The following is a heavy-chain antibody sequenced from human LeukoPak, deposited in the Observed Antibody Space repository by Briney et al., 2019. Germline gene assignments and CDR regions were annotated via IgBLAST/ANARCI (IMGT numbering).Heavy chain of an antibody. V-gene: IGHV4-30-4*08. Sequence: SETLSLTCTVSGGSISSGDYYWSWIRQPPGKGLEWIGYIYYSGSTYYNPSLKSRVTISVDTSKNQFSLKLSSVTAADTAVYYCARGHRISPNDYGDYVDWGQGTLVTVSS. CDR1: GGSISSGDYY. CDR2: IYYSGST. J-gene: IGHJ4*02. D-gene: IGHD4-17*01. CDR3: ARGHRISPNDYGDYVD.